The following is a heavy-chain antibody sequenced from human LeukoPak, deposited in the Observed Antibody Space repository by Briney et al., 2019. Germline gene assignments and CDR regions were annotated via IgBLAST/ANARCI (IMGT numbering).Heavy chain of an antibody. D-gene: IGHD3-22*01. CDR2: IYYSGST. V-gene: IGHV4-39*01. Sequence: SETLSLTCTVSGGSTSSSSYYWGWIRQPPGKGLEWIGSIYYSGSTYYNPSLKSRVTISVDTSKNQFSLKLSSVTAAATAVFYCARHRMYYYDTSGRGVADAFDFWGQGTMVTVSS. CDR3: ARHRMYYYDTSGRGVADAFDF. J-gene: IGHJ3*01. CDR1: GGSTSSSSYY.